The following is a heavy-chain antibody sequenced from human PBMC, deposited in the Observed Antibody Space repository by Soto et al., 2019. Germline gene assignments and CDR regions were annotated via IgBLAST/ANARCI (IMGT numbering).Heavy chain of an antibody. V-gene: IGHV3-9*01. CDR3: TKGGSMVNGEFTS. J-gene: IGHJ5*02. Sequence: EVQLVESGGGLVQPGRSLRLSCAASGFTFDDYAMHWVRQAPGKGLEWVSGISWNSGSIGYADSVKGRFTISRDNAKNSLYLQMNSLRAEDTALYYCTKGGSMVNGEFTSWGQGTLVTVSS. D-gene: IGHD3-10*01. CDR1: GFTFDDYA. CDR2: ISWNSGSI.